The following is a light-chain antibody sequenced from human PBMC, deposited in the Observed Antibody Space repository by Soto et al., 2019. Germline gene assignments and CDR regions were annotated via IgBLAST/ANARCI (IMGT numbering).Light chain of an antibody. CDR3: QQYADWPPLT. V-gene: IGKV3-15*01. J-gene: IGKJ4*01. CDR1: QSVSSN. Sequence: EIVMTQSPATLSVSPGDRATLSCRASQSVSSNLAWYQQKPGQAPMLVIYGASTRATAIPARFSGSGSGTEFTLTISSLQSEDFAVYYCQQYADWPPLTFGGGTKVEIK. CDR2: GAS.